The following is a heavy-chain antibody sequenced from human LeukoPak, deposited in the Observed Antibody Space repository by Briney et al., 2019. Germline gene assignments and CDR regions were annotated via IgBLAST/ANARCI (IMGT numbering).Heavy chain of an antibody. J-gene: IGHJ6*02. CDR2: IYTSGST. D-gene: IGHD5-18*01. CDR1: GGSISSYY. CDR3: AADTPNYYYYGMDV. V-gene: IGHV4-4*07. Sequence: SETLSLTCTVSGGSISSYYWSWIRQPAGKGLERIGRIYTSGSTNYNPSLKSRVTMSVDTSKNQFSLKLSSVTAADTAVYYCAADTPNYYYYGMDVWGQGTTVTVSS.